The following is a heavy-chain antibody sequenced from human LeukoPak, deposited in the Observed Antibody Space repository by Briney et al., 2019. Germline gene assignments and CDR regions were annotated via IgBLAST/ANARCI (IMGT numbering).Heavy chain of an antibody. D-gene: IGHD6-6*01. V-gene: IGHV3-48*04. Sequence: GGSLRLSCAASGFTFSSYSMNWVRQAPGKGLEWVSYISSSGSTIYYADSVKGRFTISRDNAKNSLYLQMNSLRAEDTAVYYCAREYSSSSGNWFDPWGQGTLVTVSS. CDR2: ISSSGSTI. J-gene: IGHJ5*02. CDR1: GFTFSSYS. CDR3: AREYSSSSGNWFDP.